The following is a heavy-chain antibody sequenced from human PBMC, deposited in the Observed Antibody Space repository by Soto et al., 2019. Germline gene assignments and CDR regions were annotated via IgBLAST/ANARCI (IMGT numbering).Heavy chain of an antibody. J-gene: IGHJ4*02. CDR2: IIPMLGMS. Sequence: QVQLVQSGAVVKKPGSPVRVSCTASGDTFNFYTISWVRQVPRQGPEWMGRIIPMLGMSNYAQKFQGRVTIMADKSTSTVYMNLSGLTSEDTAVYYCATNYGSGSTHFDYWGQGTLVTVSS. D-gene: IGHD3-10*01. CDR1: GDTFNFYT. CDR3: ATNYGSGSTHFDY. V-gene: IGHV1-69*02.